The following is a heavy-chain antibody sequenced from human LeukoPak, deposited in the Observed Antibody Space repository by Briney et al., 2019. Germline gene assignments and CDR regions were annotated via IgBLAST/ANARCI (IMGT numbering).Heavy chain of an antibody. CDR2: MNPNSGNT. Sequence: GASVKVSCKASGYTFTSYDINWVRQATGQGLEWMGWMNPNSGNTGYAQKFQGRVTMTRNTSISTAYMELSSLRSEDTAVYYCARSPKQYCSGGSCFENYYYYYYMDVWGKGTTVTVSS. D-gene: IGHD2-15*01. CDR1: GYTFTSYD. J-gene: IGHJ6*03. V-gene: IGHV1-8*01. CDR3: ARSPKQYCSGGSCFENYYYYYYMDV.